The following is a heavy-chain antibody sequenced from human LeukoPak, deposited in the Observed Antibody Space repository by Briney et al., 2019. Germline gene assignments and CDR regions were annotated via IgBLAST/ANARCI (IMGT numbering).Heavy chain of an antibody. V-gene: IGHV5-10-1*01. D-gene: IGHD3-10*01. CDR1: GYIFASNW. J-gene: IGHJ5*02. Sequence: PGESLKISCKGSGYIFASNWISCVRQMPGKDLEWRGRIDPSDSYTNYSPSFQGHVTISADKSISTAYLQWSSLKASDAAMYYYARAGSGKKDNNWFDPWGQGTLVTVSS. CDR2: IDPSDSYT. CDR3: ARAGSGKKDNNWFDP.